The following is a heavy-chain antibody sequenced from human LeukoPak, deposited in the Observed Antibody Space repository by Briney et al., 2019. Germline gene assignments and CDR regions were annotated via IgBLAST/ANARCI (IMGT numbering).Heavy chain of an antibody. CDR3: EVTGVGYCSSTSCYGAFDI. J-gene: IGHJ3*02. CDR1: GYTFTSYY. CDR2: INPSGGST. Sequence: GASVKVSCKASGYTFTSYYMHWVRQAPGQGLEWMGIINPSGGSTSYAQKFQGRATMTRDTSTSTVYMELSSLRSEDTAVYYCEVTGVGYCSSTSCYGAFDIWGQGTMVTVSS. D-gene: IGHD2-2*01. V-gene: IGHV1-46*01.